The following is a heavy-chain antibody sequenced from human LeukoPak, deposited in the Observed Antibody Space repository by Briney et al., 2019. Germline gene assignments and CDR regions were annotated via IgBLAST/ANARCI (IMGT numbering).Heavy chain of an antibody. CDR2: ISGSDGSS. CDR3: AKSLGVGGYTRYKGFDQ. J-gene: IGHJ4*02. Sequence: GGSLRLSCAASGFTFNSFAMIWVRQAPGKGLEGVSSISGSDGSSHYADFVKGRFTISRDNSKNTLHLQMNSLRAEDTAVYYCAKSLGVGGYTRYKGFDQWGQGTLVTVSS. CDR1: GFTFNSFA. V-gene: IGHV3-23*01. D-gene: IGHD3-16*02.